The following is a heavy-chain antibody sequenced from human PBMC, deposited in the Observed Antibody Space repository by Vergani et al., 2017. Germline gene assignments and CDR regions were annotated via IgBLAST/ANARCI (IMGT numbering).Heavy chain of an antibody. D-gene: IGHD2-2*01. CDR1: GFTFSSYS. CDR2: ISSSSSYI. J-gene: IGHJ4*02. V-gene: IGHV3-21*01. Sequence: EVQLVESGGGLVQPGGSLRLSCAASGFTFSSYSMNWVRQAPGKGLEWVSSISSSSSYIYYADSVKGRFTISRDNAKNSLYLQMNSLRAEDTAVYYCARDARQGIVVVPAAIDYWGQGTLVTVSS. CDR3: ARDARQGIVVVPAAIDY.